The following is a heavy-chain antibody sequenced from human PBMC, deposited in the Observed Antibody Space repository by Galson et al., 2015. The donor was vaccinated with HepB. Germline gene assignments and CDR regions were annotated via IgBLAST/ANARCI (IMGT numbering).Heavy chain of an antibody. CDR1: GYTFTSYA. CDR2: INAGNGNT. V-gene: IGHV1-3*01. D-gene: IGHD3-22*01. CDR3: ARDNFPTYYDSSGYYYGWFDP. Sequence: SVKVSCKASGYTFTSYAMHWVRQAPGQRLEWMGWINAGNGNTEYSRKFQGRVTITRDTSASTAYMELSSLRSEDTAVYYCARDNFPTYYDSSGYYYGWFDPWGQGTLVTVSS. J-gene: IGHJ5*02.